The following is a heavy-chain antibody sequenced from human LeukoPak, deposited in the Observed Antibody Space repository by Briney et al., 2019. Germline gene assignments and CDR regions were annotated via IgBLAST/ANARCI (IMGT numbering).Heavy chain of an antibody. V-gene: IGHV1-18*01. CDR1: GYTXTSYG. Sequence: ASVKVSCKASGYTXTSYGISWVRQAPGQGLEWMGWSSSNNGDTNYAQKLQGRVTMTTDTPTSTAYMELRRLTSDDTAVYYCARVGSWFFLDYWGQGTLVTVSS. CDR2: SSSNNGDT. D-gene: IGHD6-13*01. CDR3: ARVGSWFFLDY. J-gene: IGHJ4*02.